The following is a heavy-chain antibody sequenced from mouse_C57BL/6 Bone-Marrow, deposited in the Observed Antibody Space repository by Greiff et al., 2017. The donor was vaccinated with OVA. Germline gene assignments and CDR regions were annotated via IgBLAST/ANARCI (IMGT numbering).Heavy chain of an antibody. CDR2: INPSSGYT. J-gene: IGHJ4*01. CDR3: ARWYYAMDY. V-gene: IGHV1-7*01. CDR1: GYTFTSYW. Sequence: VQLQQSGAELAKPGASVKLSCKASGYTFTSYWMHWVKQRPGQGLEWIGYINPSSGYTKYNQKFKGKATLTADKSSNTAYMQLSSLTYEDSAVYYCARWYYAMDYWGQGTSVTVSS.